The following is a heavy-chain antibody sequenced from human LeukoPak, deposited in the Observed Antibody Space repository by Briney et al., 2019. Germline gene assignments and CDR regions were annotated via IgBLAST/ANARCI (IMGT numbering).Heavy chain of an antibody. CDR1: GFTFSSYW. Sequence: PGGSLRLSCVASGFTFSSYWMHWVRQAPGKGLVWVSRIKNDGSSTNYADSVKGRFTISRDNAKNTLYLQMNSLRAEDTAVYYCASQLIVGALDPWGQGTLVSVSS. J-gene: IGHJ5*02. CDR2: IKNDGSST. CDR3: ASQLIVGALDP. D-gene: IGHD1-26*01. V-gene: IGHV3-74*01.